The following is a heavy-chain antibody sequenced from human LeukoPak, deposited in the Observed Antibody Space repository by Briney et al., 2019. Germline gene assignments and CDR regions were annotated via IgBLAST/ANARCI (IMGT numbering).Heavy chain of an antibody. Sequence: SVKVSCKASGGTFSSYAISWVRQAPGQGLEWMGGIIPIFGTANYAQKFQGRVTITADESTSTAYMELSSLRSEDTAVYCCARDLGIYSGSFEIRISDAFDIWGQGTMVTVSS. CDR2: IIPIFGTA. CDR3: ARDLGIYSGSFEIRISDAFDI. J-gene: IGHJ3*02. V-gene: IGHV1-69*13. D-gene: IGHD1-26*01. CDR1: GGTFSSYA.